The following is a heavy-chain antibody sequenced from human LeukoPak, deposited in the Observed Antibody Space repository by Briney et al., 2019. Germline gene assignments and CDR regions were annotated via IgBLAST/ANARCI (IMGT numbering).Heavy chain of an antibody. CDR2: IKQDGSEK. CDR3: VSTDTSTHPDY. Sequence: GGSLRLSCAASGFTFSSYWMSWVRQAPGKGLEWVANIKQDGSEKYYVDSVKGRFTISRDNAKNSLYLQMNSLRAEDTAVYYCVSTDTSTHPDYWGQGTLVTVSS. CDR1: GFTFSSYW. D-gene: IGHD5/OR15-5a*01. V-gene: IGHV3-7*01. J-gene: IGHJ4*02.